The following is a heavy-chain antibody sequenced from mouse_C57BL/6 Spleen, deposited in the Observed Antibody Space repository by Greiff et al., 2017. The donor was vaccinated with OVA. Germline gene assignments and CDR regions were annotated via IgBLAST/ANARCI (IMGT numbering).Heavy chain of an antibody. J-gene: IGHJ2*01. CDR1: GYPFTDYY. V-gene: IGHV1-26*01. CDR3: ASYGSDY. CDR2: INPNNGGT. Sequence: EVQLQQSGPELVKPGASVKISCKASGYPFTDYYMTWVKQSPGKSLEWIGDINPNNGGTTYNQQFTCKATLTVDKSSSTAYMELRSLTSEDSAVYYCASYGSDYWGQGTTLTVSS. D-gene: IGHD1-1*01.